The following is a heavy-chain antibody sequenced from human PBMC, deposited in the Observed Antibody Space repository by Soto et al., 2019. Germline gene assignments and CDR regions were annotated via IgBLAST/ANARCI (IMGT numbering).Heavy chain of an antibody. V-gene: IGHV3-23*01. CDR3: AKEVVVSSTRYYDGMAV. J-gene: IGHJ6*02. CDR1: GFTFSSYA. CDR2: ISGSGGST. D-gene: IGHD2-15*01. Sequence: GGSLRLSCAASGFTFSSYAMSWVRQAPGKGLEWVSAISGSGGSTYYADSVKGRFTISRDNSKNTLYLQMNSLRAEDTAVYYCAKEVVVSSTRYYDGMAVWGQGTTVTVSS.